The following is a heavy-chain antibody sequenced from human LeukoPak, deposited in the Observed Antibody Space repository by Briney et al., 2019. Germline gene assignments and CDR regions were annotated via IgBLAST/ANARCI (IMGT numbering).Heavy chain of an antibody. CDR3: ARQSGFCTSTSCLGSFDY. Sequence: GESLKISXKGSGYSFTSYWIGWVRQRPGKGLEWMGIIYPGDSDTIYSPSFQGQVTISADKSISTAYLQWSSLKASDTAMYYCARQSGFCTSTSCLGSFDYWGQGTLVTVSS. D-gene: IGHD2-2*01. CDR2: IYPGDSDT. CDR1: GYSFTSYW. J-gene: IGHJ4*02. V-gene: IGHV5-51*01.